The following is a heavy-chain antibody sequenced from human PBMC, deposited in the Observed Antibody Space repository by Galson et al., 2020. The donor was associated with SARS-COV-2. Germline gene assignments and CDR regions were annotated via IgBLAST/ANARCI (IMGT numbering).Heavy chain of an antibody. CDR2: TSPNSGDT. D-gene: IGHD4-17*01. J-gene: IGHJ6*02. V-gene: IGHV1-2*02. CDR1: GYTLTGYY. CDR3: AREDYGDFGLGSYYYGMDV. Sequence: ASVKVSCKASGYTLTGYYMHWVRQAPGQGLEWMGWTSPNSGDTNYAHKFQGRVTMTTDTSISTAYMELSGLTSDDTAVYYCAREDYGDFGLGSYYYGMDVWGQGTAVAVSS.